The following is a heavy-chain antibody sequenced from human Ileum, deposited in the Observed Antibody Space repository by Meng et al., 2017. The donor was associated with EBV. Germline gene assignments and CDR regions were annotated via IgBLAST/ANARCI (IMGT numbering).Heavy chain of an antibody. Sequence: EGGQLGAGGGVVQARWSLRRSCAALGFPFSGHGMSWVRQAPGTGLEWVSSIRRCGDYIYYADSVKGRFTISRDNSKNTLYLQMESLRAEDTAIYYCAKIGVIGNWYFDLWGRGTLVTVSS. D-gene: IGHD2-21*01. CDR2: IRRCGDYI. CDR1: GFPFSGHG. V-gene: IGHV3-23*01. CDR3: AKIGVIGNWYFDL. J-gene: IGHJ2*01.